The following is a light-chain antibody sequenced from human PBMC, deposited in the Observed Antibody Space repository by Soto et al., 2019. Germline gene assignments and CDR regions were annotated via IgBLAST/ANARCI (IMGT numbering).Light chain of an antibody. CDR2: GAS. V-gene: IGKV3-20*01. Sequence: EIVLTQSPGTLSLSPGERATLSCRASQSVSGSYLAWYQHKPGQAPRLLIYGASSRATGVSDRISGSGSGRDFILNFSRLEREDYPVYYGQQYGSSPLITFGQGTRLEIK. CDR1: QSVSGSY. CDR3: QQYGSSPLIT. J-gene: IGKJ5*01.